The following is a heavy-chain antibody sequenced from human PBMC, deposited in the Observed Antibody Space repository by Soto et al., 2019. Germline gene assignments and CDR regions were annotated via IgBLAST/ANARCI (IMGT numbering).Heavy chain of an antibody. CDR1: GFTFSSYG. Sequence: QVQLVESGGGVVQPGRSLRLSCAASGFTFSSYGMHWVRQAPGKGLEWVAVISYDGSNKYYADSVKGRFTISRDNSKNTLYLQMNSLRAEDTAVYYCAKGSNREYYYYYGMDVWGQGTTVTVSS. CDR2: ISYDGSNK. V-gene: IGHV3-30*18. CDR3: AKGSNREYYYYYGMDV. D-gene: IGHD4-4*01. J-gene: IGHJ6*02.